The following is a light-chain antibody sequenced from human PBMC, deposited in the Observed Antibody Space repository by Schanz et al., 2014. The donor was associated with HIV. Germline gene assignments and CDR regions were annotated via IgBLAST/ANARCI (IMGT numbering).Light chain of an antibody. J-gene: IGLJ3*02. CDR1: SGSSGSYN. V-gene: IGLV6-57*04. CDR3: QSYDLAKAGV. CDR2: KNN. Sequence: NFMLTQQHSVSEWRGKTVTISGKRRSGSSGSYNEKWYQQRPRRAPSIVIYKNNQRHSGVPELFWGSIDSPSHSASLTISGRETEDEADYYCQSYDLAKAGVFGGGRKLTVL.